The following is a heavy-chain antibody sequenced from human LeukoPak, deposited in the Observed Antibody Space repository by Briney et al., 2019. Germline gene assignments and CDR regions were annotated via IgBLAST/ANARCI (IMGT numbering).Heavy chain of an antibody. CDR2: IYYSGST. V-gene: IGHV4-61*01. CDR3: ARALAEADSSGYYKYYYYYYMDV. Sequence: PSQTLSLTCTVSGGSISSGSYYWSWIRQPPGKGLEWIGYIYYSGSTNYNPSLKSRVTISVDTSKNQFSLKLSSVTAADTAVYYCARALAEADSSGYYKYYYYYYMDVWGKGTTVTISS. D-gene: IGHD3-22*01. J-gene: IGHJ6*03. CDR1: GGSISSGSYY.